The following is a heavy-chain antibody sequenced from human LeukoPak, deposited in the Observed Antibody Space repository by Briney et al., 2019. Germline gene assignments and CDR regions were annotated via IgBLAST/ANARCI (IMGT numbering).Heavy chain of an antibody. V-gene: IGHV3-23*01. Sequence: GGSLRLSCAASGFPFSTYAMNWVRQAPGKGLEWVSVTTGSGGFTQYADSVKGRFTISRDNSKNTVYLQMNSLRAEDTALYYCVRSLDYWGQGTLVTVSS. CDR2: TTGSGGFT. CDR1: GFPFSTYA. CDR3: VRSLDY. J-gene: IGHJ4*02.